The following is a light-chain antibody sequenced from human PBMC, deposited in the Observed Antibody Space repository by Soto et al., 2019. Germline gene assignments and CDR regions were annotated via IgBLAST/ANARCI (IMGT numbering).Light chain of an antibody. CDR3: CSYAGSSTP. CDR2: EVS. V-gene: IGLV2-23*02. CDR1: SSDVGSYNL. Sequence: QSALTQPASVSGSPGQSITISCTGTSSDVGSYNLVSWYQQHPGKAPKLMIYEVSKRPSGVSNRFSGSKSGNTASLTISGLQAEDEADYYCCSYAGSSTPFVTGTKLTVL. J-gene: IGLJ1*01.